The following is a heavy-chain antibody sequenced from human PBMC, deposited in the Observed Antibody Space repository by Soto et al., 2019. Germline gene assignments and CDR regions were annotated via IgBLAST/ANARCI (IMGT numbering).Heavy chain of an antibody. V-gene: IGHV1-18*01. CDR3: ARDLAGGLVDY. D-gene: IGHD6-19*01. Sequence: QVQLVQSGAEVKKPGASVKVSCKASGYTFTSYGISWVRQAPGQGLEWMGWISAYNGNTNNAQKLQGRVSMTTDTSTSTAYRALRSLRSDDTAVYYCARDLAGGLVDYWGQGTLVTVSS. CDR2: ISAYNGNT. J-gene: IGHJ4*02. CDR1: GYTFTSYG.